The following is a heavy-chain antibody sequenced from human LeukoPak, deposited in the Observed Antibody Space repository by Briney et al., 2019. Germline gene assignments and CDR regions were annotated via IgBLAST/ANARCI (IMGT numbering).Heavy chain of an antibody. CDR3: ARGTAQPHDY. CDR1: GYTFTSYG. J-gene: IGHJ4*02. D-gene: IGHD2-2*01. CDR2: IRVYNGNT. V-gene: IGHV1-18*01. Sequence: GASVKVSCKASGYTFTSYGITWVRRAHGQGLEWLGWIRVYNGNTNYAKNFQDRVTMTTDTSTNTAYMDLSSLRFDDTAVYYCARGTAQPHDYWGQGTQVTVSS.